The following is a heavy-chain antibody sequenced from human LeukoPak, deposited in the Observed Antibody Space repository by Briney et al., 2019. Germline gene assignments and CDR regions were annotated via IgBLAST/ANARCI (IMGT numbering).Heavy chain of an antibody. D-gene: IGHD5-18*01. Sequence: SVKVSCKASGGTFSSYAISWVRQAPGQGLEWMGGIIPIFGTANYAQKFQGRVTITADKSTSTAYMELSSLRSEDTAVYYCARASYSYGWVDAFDIWGQGTMVTVSS. CDR3: ARASYSYGWVDAFDI. CDR1: GGTFSSYA. V-gene: IGHV1-69*06. CDR2: IIPIFGTA. J-gene: IGHJ3*02.